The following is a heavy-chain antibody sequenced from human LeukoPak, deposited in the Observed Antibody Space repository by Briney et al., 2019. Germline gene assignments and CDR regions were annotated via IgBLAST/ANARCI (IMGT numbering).Heavy chain of an antibody. V-gene: IGHV3-30-3*01. CDR1: GFTFSSYA. CDR3: ARDFAYSRLDS. J-gene: IGHJ4*02. CDR2: ISYDGSNK. Sequence: PGRSLRLSCVASGFTFSSYAMHWVRQAPGKGLEWVAVISYDGSNKYYADSVKGRFTISRDNSKNTLYLQMNSLRAEDTALYYCARDFAYSRLDSWGQGTLVTVSS. D-gene: IGHD6-13*01.